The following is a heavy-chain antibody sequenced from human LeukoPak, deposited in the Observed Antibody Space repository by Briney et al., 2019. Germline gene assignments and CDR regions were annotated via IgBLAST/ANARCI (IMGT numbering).Heavy chain of an antibody. CDR2: INRSGST. D-gene: IGHD3-10*01. J-gene: IGHJ4*02. CDR1: GGSISSGGYY. Sequence: PSETLSLTCTVSGGSISSGGYYWSWIRQHPGKGLEWIGYINRSGSTNSNPSLKSRLTMSVDTSKNQFSLKLNSVTAADTAVYYCARGVTAFDFWGQGTLVTVSS. CDR3: ARGVTAFDF. V-gene: IGHV4-61*08.